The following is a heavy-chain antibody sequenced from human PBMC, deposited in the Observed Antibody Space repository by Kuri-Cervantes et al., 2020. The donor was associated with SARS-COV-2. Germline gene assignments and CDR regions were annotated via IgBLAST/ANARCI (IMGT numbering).Heavy chain of an antibody. CDR2: INTNTWNP. CDR1: QYSVAFYA. J-gene: IGHJ6*03. V-gene: IGHV7-4-1*02. D-gene: IGHD6-6*01. CDR3: ARAGGIAARPRGTYYYYDVDV. Sequence: ASVPVPCKCSQYSVAFYAVNWVRQAPGQGLEWMGWINTNTWNPTYAQGFTGRFVFSLDTSVSTAYLQISSLKAEDTAVYYCARAGGIAARPRGTYYYYDVDVWGKGPAVTVSS.